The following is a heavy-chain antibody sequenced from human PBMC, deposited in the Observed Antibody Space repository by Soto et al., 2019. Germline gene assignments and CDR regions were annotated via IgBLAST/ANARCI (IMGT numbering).Heavy chain of an antibody. CDR3: AREGYCSGGSCYYYGMDV. D-gene: IGHD2-15*01. Sequence: QVQLVQSGAEVKKPGSSVKVSCKASGGTFSSYAISWVRQAPGQGLEWMGGVIPIFGTANYAQKFQGRVTITADESTTTAYMELSSRRYEDTAVYFCAREGYCSGGSCYYYGMDVWGQGTTVTVSS. CDR1: GGTFSSYA. CDR2: VIPIFGTA. V-gene: IGHV1-69*01. J-gene: IGHJ6*02.